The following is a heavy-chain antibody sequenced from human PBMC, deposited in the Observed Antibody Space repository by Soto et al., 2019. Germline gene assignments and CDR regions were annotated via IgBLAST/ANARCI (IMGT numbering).Heavy chain of an antibody. Sequence: GAAVKVSCKASGCTVSSYAISWVRQAPGQGVEWMGGIIPIFGTANYAQKFQGRVTITADESTSTAYMELSSLRSEDTAVYYCARGLDMVRGAHLYYYGMDVWGQGTTVTVSS. CDR2: IIPIFGTA. D-gene: IGHD3-10*01. CDR3: ARGLDMVRGAHLYYYGMDV. V-gene: IGHV1-69*13. CDR1: GCTVSSYA. J-gene: IGHJ6*02.